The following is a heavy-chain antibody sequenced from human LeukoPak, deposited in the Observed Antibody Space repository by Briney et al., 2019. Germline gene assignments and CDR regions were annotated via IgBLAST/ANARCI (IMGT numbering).Heavy chain of an antibody. CDR1: GGSITSNTNY. CDR2: IYYSGST. V-gene: IGHV4-39*01. Sequence: SETLSLTCTVSGGSITSNTNYWDWIRQPPGRGLEWIGSIYYSGSTYYSPSLKSRVTMSVDTSKNQFSLKLSSVTAADTAVYYCARGYCSGGSCYSLGSSWFDPWGQGTLVTVSS. J-gene: IGHJ5*02. D-gene: IGHD2-15*01. CDR3: ARGYCSGGSCYSLGSSWFDP.